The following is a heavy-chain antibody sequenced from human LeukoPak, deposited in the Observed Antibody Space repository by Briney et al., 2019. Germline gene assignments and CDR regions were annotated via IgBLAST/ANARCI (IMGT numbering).Heavy chain of an antibody. D-gene: IGHD5-24*01. CDR2: IYTSGST. CDR1: GGSISSYY. V-gene: IGHV4-4*07. Sequence: PSETLSLTCTVSGGSISSYYWSWIRQPAGKGLEWIGRIYTSGSTNYNPSLKSRVTISVDTSKNQFSLKLSSVTAADTAVYYCARVWFPERWLQLWSGVYWYFDLWGRGTLVTVSS. CDR3: ARVWFPERWLQLWSGVYWYFDL. J-gene: IGHJ2*01.